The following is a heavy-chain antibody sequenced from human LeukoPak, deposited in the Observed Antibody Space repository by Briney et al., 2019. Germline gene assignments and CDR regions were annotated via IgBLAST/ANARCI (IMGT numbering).Heavy chain of an antibody. D-gene: IGHD3-22*01. CDR2: XXXYNGNT. J-gene: IGHJ4*02. CDR3: ARDLRDYYDSSGYYSDY. CDR1: GYTFTSYG. V-gene: IGHV1-18*01. Sequence: ASVKVSCKASGYTFTSYGISWXXQAPGQGLXXXXXXXXYNGNTNYAQKLQGRVTMTTDTSTSTAYMELRSLRSDDTAVYYCARDLRDYYDSSGYYSDYWGQGTLVTVSS.